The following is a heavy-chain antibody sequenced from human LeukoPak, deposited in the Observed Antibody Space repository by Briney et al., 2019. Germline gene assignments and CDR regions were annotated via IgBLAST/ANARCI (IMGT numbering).Heavy chain of an antibody. V-gene: IGHV4-59*01. D-gene: IGHD5-12*01. J-gene: IGHJ4*02. Sequence: SETLSLTCTVSGGSISSYYWSWIRQPPGKGLEWIGYIYYSGSTNYNPSLKSRVTISVDTSKNQFSLKLSSVTAADTAVYYCARAGIGIVATTFDYWGQGTLVTVSS. CDR1: GGSISSYY. CDR2: IYYSGST. CDR3: ARAGIGIVATTFDY.